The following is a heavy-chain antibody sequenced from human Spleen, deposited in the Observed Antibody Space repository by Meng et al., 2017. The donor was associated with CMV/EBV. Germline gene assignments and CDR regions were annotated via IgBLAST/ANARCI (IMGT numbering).Heavy chain of an antibody. CDR3: TKDTAKYYDFLTGYSGYYYGMDV. V-gene: IGHV3-9*01. Sequence: SLKISCAASGFSFDDYAIHWVRQPPGKGLEWVSGISWNSGSTGYADSVKGRFTISRDNAKKFLYLQMSSLRAEDTALYYCTKDTAKYYDFLTGYSGYYYGMDVWGQGTTVTVSS. J-gene: IGHJ6*02. D-gene: IGHD3-9*01. CDR2: ISWNSGST. CDR1: GFSFDDYA.